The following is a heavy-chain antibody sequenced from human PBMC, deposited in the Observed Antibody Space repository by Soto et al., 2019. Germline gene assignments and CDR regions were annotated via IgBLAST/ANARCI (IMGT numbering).Heavy chain of an antibody. J-gene: IGHJ6*02. CDR1: GFTFSSYG. D-gene: IGHD6-6*01. CDR2: ISYDGSNK. Sequence: QVQLVESGGGVVQPGRSLRLSCAASGFTFSSYGMHWVRQAPGEGLEWVAVISYDGSNKYYADSVKGRFTISRDNSKNTLFLQMNSLRGEDTAVYYCAKGSYSSSSYYYGMDVWGQGTTVTVSS. CDR3: AKGSYSSSSYYYGMDV. V-gene: IGHV3-30*18.